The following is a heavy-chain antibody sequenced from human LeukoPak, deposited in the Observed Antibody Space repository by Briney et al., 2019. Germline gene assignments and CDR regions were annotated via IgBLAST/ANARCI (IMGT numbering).Heavy chain of an antibody. Sequence: RASVKVSCKASGYTFTSYYMHWVRQAPGQGLEWMGIINPSGGSTSYAQKFQGRVTMTRDTSTSTVYMELSSLRSEDTAGYYCARDPIFGVVIMDYYYYYGMDVWGQGTTVTVSS. D-gene: IGHD3-3*01. J-gene: IGHJ6*02. V-gene: IGHV1-46*01. CDR2: INPSGGST. CDR3: ARDPIFGVVIMDYYYYYGMDV. CDR1: GYTFTSYY.